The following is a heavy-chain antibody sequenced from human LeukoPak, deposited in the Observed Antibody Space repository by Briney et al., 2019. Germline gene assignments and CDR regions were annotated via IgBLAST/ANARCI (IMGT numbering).Heavy chain of an antibody. V-gene: IGHV3-23*01. CDR1: GFTFSDYY. D-gene: IGHD6-19*01. CDR3: AKGIYSSGWSYFDY. Sequence: PGGSLRLSCAASGFTFSDYYMSWVRQARGKGLEWVSTLSGSGITTYYADSVKGRFTISRDNSKNTLYLQMNSLRAEDTAVYYCAKGIYSSGWSYFDYWGHGTLVTVSS. J-gene: IGHJ4*01. CDR2: LSGSGITT.